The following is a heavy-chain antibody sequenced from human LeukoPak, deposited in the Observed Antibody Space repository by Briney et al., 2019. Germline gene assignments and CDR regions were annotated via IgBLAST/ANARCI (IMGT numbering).Heavy chain of an antibody. CDR2: ISGSGGST. CDR1: GFTFSSYS. J-gene: IGHJ6*03. Sequence: GGSLRLSCAASGFTFSSYSMNWVRQAPGKGLEWVSAISGSGGSTYYADSVKGRFTISRDNSKNTPYLQMNSLRAEDTAVYYCAKRGLVVVVNYYYYMDVWGKGTTVTVSS. CDR3: AKRGLVVVVNYYYYMDV. V-gene: IGHV3-23*01. D-gene: IGHD2-15*01.